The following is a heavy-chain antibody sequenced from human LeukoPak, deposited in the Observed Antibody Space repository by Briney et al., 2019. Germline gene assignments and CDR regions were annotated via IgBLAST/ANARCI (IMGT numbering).Heavy chain of an antibody. J-gene: IGHJ4*02. Sequence: ASVKVSCKASGYIFTDYGISWVRQAPGQGFEWMGWISGYNGNTNYAQSLQGRVTMTTDTSASTTYTELRSLRSDDTAVYYCAKDIHPGLGSGASCCFDYWGQGTLVTVSS. V-gene: IGHV1-18*01. CDR2: ISGYNGNT. CDR1: GYIFTDYG. D-gene: IGHD2-15*01. CDR3: AKDIHPGLGSGASCCFDY.